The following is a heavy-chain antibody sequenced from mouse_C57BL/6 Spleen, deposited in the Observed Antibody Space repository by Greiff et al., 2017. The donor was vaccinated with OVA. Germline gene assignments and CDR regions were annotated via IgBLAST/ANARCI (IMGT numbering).Heavy chain of an antibody. CDR1: GFTFSDYG. Sequence: EVQGVESGGGLVKPGGSLKLSCAASGFTFSDYGMHWVRQAPEKGLEWVAYISSGSSTIYYADTVKGRFTISRDNAKITLFLQMTSLRSEDTAMYYCARRNDYDEGYYAMDYWGQGTSVTVSS. J-gene: IGHJ4*01. D-gene: IGHD2-4*01. CDR2: ISSGSSTI. V-gene: IGHV5-17*01. CDR3: ARRNDYDEGYYAMDY.